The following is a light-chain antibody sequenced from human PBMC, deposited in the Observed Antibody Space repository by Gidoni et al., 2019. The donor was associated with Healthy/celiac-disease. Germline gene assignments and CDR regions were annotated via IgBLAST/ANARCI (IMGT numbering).Light chain of an antibody. CDR1: QSISSY. CDR3: QQSYSTPQT. CDR2: AAS. J-gene: IGKJ1*01. Sequence: DIQMTQSPSSLSASVGDRVTITCRASQSISSYLNWYQQKPGKAPKRLIYAASSFQRGVPSRFSGSGSGTDFTLTISSLQPEDFATYYCQQSYSTPQTFGQGTKVEIK. V-gene: IGKV1-39*01.